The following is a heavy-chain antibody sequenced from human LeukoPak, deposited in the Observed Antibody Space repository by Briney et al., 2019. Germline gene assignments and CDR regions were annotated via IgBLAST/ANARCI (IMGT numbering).Heavy chain of an antibody. CDR3: ARHGSKLYFDTYYFDY. Sequence: SGTLSLTCTVSGGSITTSTWWIWVRQPPGQGLEWIGSIYYSGSTYYNPSLKSRVTISVDTSKNQFSLKLSSVTAAGTAVYYCARHGSKLYFDTYYFDYWGQGTLVTVSS. CDR1: GGSITTSTW. CDR2: IYYSGST. J-gene: IGHJ4*02. V-gene: IGHV4-39*01. D-gene: IGHD3-9*01.